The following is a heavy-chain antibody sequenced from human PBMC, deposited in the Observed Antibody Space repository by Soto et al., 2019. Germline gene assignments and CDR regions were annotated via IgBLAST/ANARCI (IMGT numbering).Heavy chain of an antibody. Sequence: RRLSCAASGFTFSSYAMSWVRQAPGKGLEWVSAISGSGGSTYYADSVKGRFTISRDNSKNTLYLQMNSLRAEDTAVYYCAKDHGSGWYKDYFDYWGQGTLVTV. J-gene: IGHJ4*02. CDR3: AKDHGSGWYKDYFDY. D-gene: IGHD6-19*01. CDR2: ISGSGGST. CDR1: GFTFSSYA. V-gene: IGHV3-23*01.